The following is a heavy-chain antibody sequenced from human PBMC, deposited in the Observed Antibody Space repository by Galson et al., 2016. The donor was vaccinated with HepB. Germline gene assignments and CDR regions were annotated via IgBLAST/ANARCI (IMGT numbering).Heavy chain of an antibody. D-gene: IGHD3-3*01. Sequence: SLRLSCAASGFTIYVMSWVRQAPGKGLEWVATFSGSDGDTFYGDSVKGRFTIARDSSKATLFLQMNSLRVEDTAVYYCAKDLHPEISLTSSDFWRGHARRQSAGDYGMDVWGQGTTVTVS. CDR2: FSGSDGDT. CDR1: GFTIYV. V-gene: IGHV3-23*01. CDR3: AKDLHPEISLTSSDFWRGHARRQSAGDYGMDV. J-gene: IGHJ6*02.